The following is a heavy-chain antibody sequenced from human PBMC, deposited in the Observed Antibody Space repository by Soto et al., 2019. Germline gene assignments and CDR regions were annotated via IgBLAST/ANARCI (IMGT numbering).Heavy chain of an antibody. V-gene: IGHV3-30*18. J-gene: IGHJ4*02. CDR3: AKVGYSSSLAF. Sequence: PGGSLRLSCAASGFTLSSYGMHWVRQAPGKGLEWVAFISDDGRNKYYGDSVKGRFTISRDNSKNTLYLQMNSLRVEDTAVYYCAKVGYSSSLAFWGQGVLVTVSS. CDR2: ISDDGRNK. CDR1: GFTLSSYG. D-gene: IGHD6-6*01.